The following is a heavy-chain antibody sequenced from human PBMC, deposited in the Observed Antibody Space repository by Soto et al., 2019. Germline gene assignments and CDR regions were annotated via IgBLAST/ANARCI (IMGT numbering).Heavy chain of an antibody. CDR3: AGVRRDIVVVPGATPLYYYGMDV. Sequence: QVQLVQSGAEVKKPGASVKVSCKASGYTFTSYGISWVRQAPGQGLEWMGWISAYNGNTNYAQKRQGRVTMTTDTSKSKAYKGVGSLKSDHPAVDYRAGVRRDIVVVPGATPLYYYGMDVWGQGATGTVSS. CDR1: GYTFTSYG. J-gene: IGHJ6*02. D-gene: IGHD2-2*01. CDR2: ISAYNGNT. V-gene: IGHV1-18*01.